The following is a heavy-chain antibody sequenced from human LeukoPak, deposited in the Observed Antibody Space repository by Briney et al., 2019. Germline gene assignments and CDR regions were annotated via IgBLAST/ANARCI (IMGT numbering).Heavy chain of an antibody. Sequence: GGSLRLSCAASGFTFSSYGMHWVRQAPGKGLEWVAVIWYDGSNKYYADSVKGRFTISRDNSKNTLYLQMNSLRAEDTAVYCCARVVSGGYSSIDYWGQGTLVTVSS. CDR2: IWYDGSNK. J-gene: IGHJ4*02. CDR3: ARVVSGGYSSIDY. D-gene: IGHD5-18*01. CDR1: GFTFSSYG. V-gene: IGHV3-33*01.